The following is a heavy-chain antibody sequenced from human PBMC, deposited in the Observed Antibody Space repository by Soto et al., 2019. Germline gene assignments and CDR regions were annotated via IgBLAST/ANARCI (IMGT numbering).Heavy chain of an antibody. CDR2: MYHSGTT. CDR1: GYSISSNVW. D-gene: IGHD3-10*01. V-gene: IGHV4-4*02. CDR3: TRADYYGSGIFATPGFDP. J-gene: IGHJ5*02. Sequence: KTSETLSLTCVVSGYSISSNVWWTCVRQLPGEGLEWIGEMYHSGTTNYNPSLKSRVSISVDKTKNQFSLKLTSVTAADTAVYYCTRADYYGSGIFATPGFDPWGQGTLVTVSS.